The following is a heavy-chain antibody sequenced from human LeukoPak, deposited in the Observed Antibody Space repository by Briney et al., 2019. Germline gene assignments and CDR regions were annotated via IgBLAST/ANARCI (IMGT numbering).Heavy chain of an antibody. D-gene: IGHD4-11*01. CDR3: AGHIVTTTAVDY. CDR2: TSYSGRT. V-gene: IGHV4-59*08. J-gene: IGHJ4*02. Sequence: KPSETLSLTCTVSGDSIRSDYWSWIRQPPGKGLEWIGYTSYSGRTNYNPSLKSRVTMSLDTSKNQFSLNLSSVTAADTAVYYFAGHIVTTTAVDYWGQGTMVTVSS. CDR1: GDSIRSDY.